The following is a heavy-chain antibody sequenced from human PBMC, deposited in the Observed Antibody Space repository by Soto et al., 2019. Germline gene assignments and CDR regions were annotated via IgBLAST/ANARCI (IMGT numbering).Heavy chain of an antibody. CDR1: GGSISSYY. V-gene: IGHV4-59*01. J-gene: IGHJ6*02. CDR3: ARDSTGPADV. Sequence: QVQLQESGPGLVKPSETLSLTCTVSGGSISSYYWSWIRQPPGKGLEWIGYIYYSGSTNYNPSLKRRVTISVDTSKNQFSLKLSSVTAADTAVYYCARDSTGPADVWGQGTTVTVSS. CDR2: IYYSGST. D-gene: IGHD6-19*01.